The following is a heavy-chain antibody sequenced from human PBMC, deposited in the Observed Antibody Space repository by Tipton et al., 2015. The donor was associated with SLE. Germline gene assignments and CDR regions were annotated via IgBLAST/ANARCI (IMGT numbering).Heavy chain of an antibody. D-gene: IGHD1-26*01. J-gene: IGHJ3*02. CDR2: IYYSGST. Sequence: TLSLTCTVSGDSISSSSYYWGWIRQPPGKRLEWIGYIYYSGSTNYNPSLKSRVTISVDTSKNQFSLKLSSVTAADTAVYYCARVIQWELSLDAFDIWGQGTMVTVSS. CDR1: GDSISSSSYY. CDR3: ARVIQWELSLDAFDI. V-gene: IGHV4-61*05.